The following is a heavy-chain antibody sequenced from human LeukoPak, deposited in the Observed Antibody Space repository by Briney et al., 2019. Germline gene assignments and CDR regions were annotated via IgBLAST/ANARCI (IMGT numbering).Heavy chain of an antibody. D-gene: IGHD1-26*01. J-gene: IGHJ4*02. CDR1: GYTLTELS. CDR3: ATVPVGGSYFNFDY. V-gene: IGHV1-24*01. Sequence: ASVKVSCKVSGYTLTELSMHWVRQAPGKGLEWMGGFDPEDGETIYAQKFQGRVTMTEDTSTDTAYMELSSLRSEDTAVYYCATVPVGGSYFNFDYWGQGTLVTVSS. CDR2: FDPEDGET.